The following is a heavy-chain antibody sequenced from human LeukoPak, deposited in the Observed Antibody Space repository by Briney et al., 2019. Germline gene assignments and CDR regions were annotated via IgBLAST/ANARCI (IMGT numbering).Heavy chain of an antibody. V-gene: IGHV3-7*01. CDR3: ARRSGYSSGWYGPNYYYYGMDV. CDR1: GFTFRSYA. CDR2: IKQDGSEK. D-gene: IGHD6-19*01. J-gene: IGHJ6*02. Sequence: SGGSLRLSCAASGFTFRSYAMNWVRQAPGKGLEWVANIKQDGSEKYYVDSVKGRFTISRDNAKNSLYLQMNSLRAEDTAVYYCARRSGYSSGWYGPNYYYYGMDVWGQGTTVTVSS.